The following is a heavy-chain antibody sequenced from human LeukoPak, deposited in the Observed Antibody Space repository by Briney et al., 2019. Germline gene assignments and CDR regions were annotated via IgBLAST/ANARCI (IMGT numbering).Heavy chain of an antibody. Sequence: GASVKVSCKASGGTFSSYAISWVRQAPGQGLEWMGRIIPIFGTANYAQKFQGRVTITTDESTSTAYMELSSLRSEDTAVYYCGRDVSHGEQLDPFDYWGQGTLVTVSS. CDR3: GRDVSHGEQLDPFDY. D-gene: IGHD6-13*01. V-gene: IGHV1-69*05. J-gene: IGHJ4*02. CDR1: GGTFSSYA. CDR2: IIPIFGTA.